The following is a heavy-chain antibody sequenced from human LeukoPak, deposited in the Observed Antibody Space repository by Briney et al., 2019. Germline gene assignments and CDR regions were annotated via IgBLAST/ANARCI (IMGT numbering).Heavy chain of an antibody. J-gene: IGHJ5*02. CDR1: GGSIGSGY. Sequence: SETLALTCSISGGSIGSGYWSWIREPPGKGVEWIGYIYSRGSTNYNPSLKSRITISIDTSKNQFSLKLSSVTAADTAVYYCARGRVVPAATGWFDPWGQGTLVTVSS. CDR3: ARGRVVPAATGWFDP. CDR2: IYSRGST. V-gene: IGHV4-59*01. D-gene: IGHD2-2*01.